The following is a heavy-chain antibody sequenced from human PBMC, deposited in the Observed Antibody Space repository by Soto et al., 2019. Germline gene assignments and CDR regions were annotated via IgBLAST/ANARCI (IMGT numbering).Heavy chain of an antibody. CDR1: GGSISSYY. CDR2: IYTSGST. Sequence: PSETLSLTCTVSGGSISSYYWSWIRQPAGKGLEWIGRIYTSGSTNYNPSLKSRVTMSVDTSKNQFSLKLSSVTAADTAVYYCARDHDFWSGYLAGYYYGMDVWGQGTTVTVSS. J-gene: IGHJ6*02. V-gene: IGHV4-4*07. CDR3: ARDHDFWSGYLAGYYYGMDV. D-gene: IGHD3-3*01.